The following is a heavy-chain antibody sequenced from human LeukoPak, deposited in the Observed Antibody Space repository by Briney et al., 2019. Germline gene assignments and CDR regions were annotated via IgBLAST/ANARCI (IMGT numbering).Heavy chain of an antibody. CDR2: IIPILGIA. Sequence: SVKVSCKASGGTFSSYAISWVRQAPGQGLEWMGRIIPILGIANYAQKFQGRVTITTDESTSTAYMELSSLRSEDTAVYYCASLESYGGTTQFDYWGQGTLVTVSS. V-gene: IGHV1-69*04. J-gene: IGHJ4*02. CDR3: ASLESYGGTTQFDY. CDR1: GGTFSSYA. D-gene: IGHD4-23*01.